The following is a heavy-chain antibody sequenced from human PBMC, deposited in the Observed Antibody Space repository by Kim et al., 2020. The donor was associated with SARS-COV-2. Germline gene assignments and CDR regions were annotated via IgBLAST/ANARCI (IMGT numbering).Heavy chain of an antibody. J-gene: IGHJ6*02. CDR2: ISYDGSNK. CDR3: ARDSRYGSGSYGIYYYYYGMDV. V-gene: IGHV3-33*05. Sequence: GGSLRLSCAASGFTFSSYGMHWVRQAPGKGLEWVAVISYDGSNKYYADSVKGRFTISRDNSKNTLYLQMNSLRAEDTAVYYCARDSRYGSGSYGIYYYYYGMDVWGQGTTVTVSS. D-gene: IGHD3-10*01. CDR1: GFTFSSYG.